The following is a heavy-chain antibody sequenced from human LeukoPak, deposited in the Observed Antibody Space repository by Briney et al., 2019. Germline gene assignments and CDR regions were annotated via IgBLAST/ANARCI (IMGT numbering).Heavy chain of an antibody. Sequence: SETLSLTCAVSGGSFSGYYWSWIRQPPGKGLEWIGEINHSGRTNYNPSLKRRANISVDTSKNKFSLKLRSVTAADTAVYFCARGIVVVPAALERNWFDPWGQGTLVTVSS. V-gene: IGHV4-34*01. J-gene: IGHJ5*02. CDR2: INHSGRT. CDR3: ARGIVVVPAALERNWFDP. CDR1: GGSFSGYY. D-gene: IGHD2-2*01.